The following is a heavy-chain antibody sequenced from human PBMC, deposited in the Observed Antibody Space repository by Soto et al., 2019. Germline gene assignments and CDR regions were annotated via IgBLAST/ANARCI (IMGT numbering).Heavy chain of an antibody. D-gene: IGHD2-21*02. CDR1: GFTFSSFA. V-gene: IGHV3-30-3*01. J-gene: IGHJ4*02. CDR2: ILYDGSTK. Sequence: QVQLVESGGGVVQPGRALRLSCAASGFTFSSFAMHWVRQAPGKGLEWVAVILYDGSTKYYADSVKGRFTISRDNSKNTLYLHMNSLRAEDTAVYYCTRSVVTAPSAKEPNGFWGRGTLVTVSS. CDR3: TRSVVTAPSAKEPNGF.